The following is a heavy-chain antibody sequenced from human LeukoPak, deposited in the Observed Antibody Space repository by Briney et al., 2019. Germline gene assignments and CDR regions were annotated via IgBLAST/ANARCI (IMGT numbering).Heavy chain of an antibody. CDR2: MNPNSGNT. J-gene: IGHJ4*02. Sequence: ASVKVSCKASGYSFTSYDINWVRQATGQGLEWMGWMNPNSGNTDCAQKFQGRVTMTRNTSITTASMDLRSLRSDDTSVDYSARGRCMSSSCYAPEFDYWGQGTLVTVSS. D-gene: IGHD2-2*01. CDR3: ARGRCMSSSCYAPEFDY. V-gene: IGHV1-8*01. CDR1: GYSFTSYD.